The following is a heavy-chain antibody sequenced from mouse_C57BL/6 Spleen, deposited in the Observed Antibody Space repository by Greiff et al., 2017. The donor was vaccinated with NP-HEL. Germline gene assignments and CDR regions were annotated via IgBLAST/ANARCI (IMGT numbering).Heavy chain of an antibody. CDR2: IDPSDSYT. Sequence: QVQLRQSGAELVMPGASVKLSCKASGYTFTSYWMHWVKQRPGQGLEWIGEIDPSDSYTNYNQKFKGKSTLTVDKSSSTAYMQLSSLTSEDSAVYYCARRDYYGSSYGYAMDYWGQGTSVTVSS. CDR1: GYTFTSYW. J-gene: IGHJ4*01. V-gene: IGHV1-69*01. CDR3: ARRDYYGSSYGYAMDY. D-gene: IGHD1-1*01.